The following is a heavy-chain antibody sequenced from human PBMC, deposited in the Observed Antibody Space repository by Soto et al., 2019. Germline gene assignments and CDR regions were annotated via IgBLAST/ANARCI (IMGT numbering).Heavy chain of an antibody. CDR3: ARDMSRHSHGWFAFY. Sequence: QVHLVESGGGVVQPGRSLRLSCAASGFTLSSYAMHWVRQAPGKGLEWVALISYDESNEYYADSVKGRFTISRDNSKNTLYLQMNSLRPEDSAVYYCARDMSRHSHGWFAFYWGQGTLVTVSS. D-gene: IGHD6-19*01. CDR1: GFTLSSYA. V-gene: IGHV3-30-3*01. CDR2: ISYDESNE. J-gene: IGHJ4*02.